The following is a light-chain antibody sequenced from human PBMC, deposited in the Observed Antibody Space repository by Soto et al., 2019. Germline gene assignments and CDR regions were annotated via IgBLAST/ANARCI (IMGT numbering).Light chain of an antibody. CDR1: QAVSSN. V-gene: IGKV3-15*01. Sequence: EIVMTQSPATLSVSPGERATLSCRASQAVSSNLAWYQQKPGQAPRLLIYAASTRAAGIPDRFSGSGSGTGFTLTITSLQSEDFAVYYCQYYNNWPFTFGPGTKVDIK. CDR3: QYYNNWPFT. J-gene: IGKJ3*01. CDR2: AAS.